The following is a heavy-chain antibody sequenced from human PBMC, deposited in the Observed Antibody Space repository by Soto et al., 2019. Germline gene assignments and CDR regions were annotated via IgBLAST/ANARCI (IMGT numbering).Heavy chain of an antibody. Sequence: GESLKISCKVSGSTLTTYWIGWVRQMPGKGLECMGIIFLGDSDTRYSPSFRGQVTISADKSINTAYLQLSGLKASDTAIYYCAKPVPGTYPARYFDFWGQGTRVTVSS. V-gene: IGHV5-51*01. CDR1: GSTLTTYW. D-gene: IGHD3-10*01. CDR2: IFLGDSDT. CDR3: AKPVPGTYPARYFDF. J-gene: IGHJ4*02.